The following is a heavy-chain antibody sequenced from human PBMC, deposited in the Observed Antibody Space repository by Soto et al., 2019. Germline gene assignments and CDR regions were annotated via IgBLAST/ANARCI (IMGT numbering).Heavy chain of an antibody. CDR1: AFSFSRYA. V-gene: IGHV3-23*01. D-gene: IGHD3-22*01. J-gene: IGHJ4*02. CDR2: ITPGGGTT. Sequence: DVHLLESGGGLVQPGGSLRLSCAASAFSFSRYAMSWVRQAPGKGLEWVSGITPGGGTTFYADAMKGRFTISRDNSKNTLYLQLNNLRVEDTALYYCAKSHDSSGYLASFDYWGQGTLVTVSP. CDR3: AKSHDSSGYLASFDY.